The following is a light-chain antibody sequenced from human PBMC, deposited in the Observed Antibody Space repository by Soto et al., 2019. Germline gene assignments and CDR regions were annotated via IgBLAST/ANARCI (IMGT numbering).Light chain of an antibody. V-gene: IGKV3-20*01. J-gene: IGKJ1*01. CDR3: QQYGSSVT. CDR2: GAS. Sequence: EVVMTQSPSTLSVSPGERVTLSCRSSQSVADNLAWFQQKPGQGPRLLIYGASTRATGIPDRFSGSGSGTDFTLTISRLEPEDFAVYYCQQYGSSVTFGQGTKVDIK. CDR1: QSVADN.